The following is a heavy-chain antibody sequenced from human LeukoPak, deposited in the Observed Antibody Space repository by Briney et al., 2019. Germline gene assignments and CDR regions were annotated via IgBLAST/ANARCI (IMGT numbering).Heavy chain of an antibody. Sequence: SETLSLTCAVYGGSLSGYYWSWIRQPPAKGLEWAGEINHVGHTNYNPSLKSRLIMSVDTSKNQFSLKLNSMTAADTAVYYCARLEGRWDDYTKYYFHYWGQGTLVLVSS. CDR1: GGSLSGYY. CDR2: INHVGHT. D-gene: IGHD4-11*01. J-gene: IGHJ4*02. CDR3: ARLEGRWDDYTKYYFHY. V-gene: IGHV4-34*01.